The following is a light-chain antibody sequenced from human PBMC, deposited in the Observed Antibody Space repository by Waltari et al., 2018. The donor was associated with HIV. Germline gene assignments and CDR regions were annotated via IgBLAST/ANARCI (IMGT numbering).Light chain of an antibody. CDR1: TSNLWNNF. V-gene: IGLV1-51*02. Sequence: QSVLTQPPSVSAAPGQTVTISCSGSTSNLWNNFFSWYQQPPGTAPKRLIDENNKRPAGIPDRFSGFKSGTSATLGITGLQTGDEADYYCATWYSSLTGGPVFGGGTKLTVL. CDR2: ENN. J-gene: IGLJ3*02. CDR3: ATWYSSLTGGPV.